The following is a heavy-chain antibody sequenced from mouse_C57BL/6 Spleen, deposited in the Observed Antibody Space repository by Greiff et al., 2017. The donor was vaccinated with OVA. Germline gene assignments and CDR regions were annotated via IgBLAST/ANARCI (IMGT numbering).Heavy chain of an antibody. Sequence: LVESGPELVKPGASVQISCKASGYSFTSYYIHWVKQRPGQGLEWIGWIYPGSGNTKYNEKFKGKATLTADTSSSTAYMQLSSLTSEDSAVYYCARSNGSPGDYWGQGTTLTVSS. J-gene: IGHJ2*01. CDR2: IYPGSGNT. V-gene: IGHV1-66*01. D-gene: IGHD1-1*01. CDR3: ARSNGSPGDY. CDR1: GYSFTSYY.